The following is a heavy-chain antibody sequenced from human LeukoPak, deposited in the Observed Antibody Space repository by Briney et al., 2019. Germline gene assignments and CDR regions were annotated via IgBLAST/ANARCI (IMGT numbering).Heavy chain of an antibody. CDR3: ASLISSWSSYYFDY. V-gene: IGHV4-59*08. Sequence: SETLSLTCAVYGGSFSGYYWSWIRQPPGKGLEWIGYIYYSGSTNYNPSLKSRVTISVDTSKNQFSLKLSSVTAADTAVYYCASLISSWSSYYFDYWGQGTLVTVSS. D-gene: IGHD6-13*01. CDR2: IYYSGST. CDR1: GGSFSGYY. J-gene: IGHJ4*02.